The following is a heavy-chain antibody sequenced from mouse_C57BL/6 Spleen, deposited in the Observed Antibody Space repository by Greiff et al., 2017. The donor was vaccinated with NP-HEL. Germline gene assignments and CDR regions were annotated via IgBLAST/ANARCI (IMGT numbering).Heavy chain of an antibody. Sequence: QVQLKQSGAELVMPGASVKLSCKASGYTFTSYWMHWVKQRPGQGLEWIGEIDPSDSYTNYNQKFKGKSTLTVDKSSSTAYMQLSSLTSEDSAVYYCARQGVYGYDAWGQGTLVTVSA. D-gene: IGHD2-2*01. CDR1: GYTFTSYW. J-gene: IGHJ3*02. V-gene: IGHV1-69*01. CDR2: IDPSDSYT. CDR3: ARQGVYGYDA.